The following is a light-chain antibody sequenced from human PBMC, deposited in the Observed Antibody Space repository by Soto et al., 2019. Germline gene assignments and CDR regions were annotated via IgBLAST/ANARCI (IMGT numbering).Light chain of an antibody. CDR1: QSVSSN. J-gene: IGKJ1*01. CDR2: GAS. Sequence: EIVMTQSPVTLSLSPGERATLSCRASQSVSSNLAWYQQKLGQAPRLLIYGASTRATGIPARFSGSGSGTEFTLTISSLQSEDFAVYYCQQYNNWPPAFGQGTKVEIQ. CDR3: QQYNNWPPA. V-gene: IGKV3-15*01.